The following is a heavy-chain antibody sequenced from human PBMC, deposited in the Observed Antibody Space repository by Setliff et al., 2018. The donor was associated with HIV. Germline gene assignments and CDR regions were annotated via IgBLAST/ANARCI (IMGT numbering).Heavy chain of an antibody. V-gene: IGHV4-39*01. J-gene: IGHJ1*01. Sequence: SETLSLTCSVSGGSINSDNYYWGWIRQAPGKGLEWIGSIYYSGTTYHNPSLRGRVTISVDRSRNQFSLTLNSVTAADTATYYCASRGIVVVTMSMPDEFFVHWGHGTLVTVSS. D-gene: IGHD2-21*02. CDR1: GGSINSDNYY. CDR3: ASRGIVVVTMSMPDEFFVH. CDR2: IYYSGTT.